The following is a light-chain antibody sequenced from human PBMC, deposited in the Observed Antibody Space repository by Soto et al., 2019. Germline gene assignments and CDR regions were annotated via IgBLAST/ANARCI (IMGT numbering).Light chain of an antibody. CDR2: DAS. Sequence: EIVMTQSPATLSVSPGERATLSCRASQSVSSNLAWYQQKPGQAPRLLIYDASNRATGIPARFSGSGSGTDFTLTISSLEPEDFAVYYCQQRSNWPFFGQGTRLE. CDR1: QSVSSN. CDR3: QQRSNWPF. V-gene: IGKV3-11*01. J-gene: IGKJ5*01.